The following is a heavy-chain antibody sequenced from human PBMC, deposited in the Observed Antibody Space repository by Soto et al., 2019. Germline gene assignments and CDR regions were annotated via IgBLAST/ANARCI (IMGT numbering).Heavy chain of an antibody. V-gene: IGHV4-31*03. J-gene: IGHJ4*02. Sequence: PSETLSLTCTVSGGSISSGGYYWSWIRQHPGKGLEWIGYIYYSGSTYYNPSLKSRVTISVDTSKNQFSLKLSSVTAADTAVYYCARAPYYDSVIDYWGQGTLVTVSS. CDR1: GGSISSGGYY. CDR2: IYYSGST. D-gene: IGHD3-22*01. CDR3: ARAPYYDSVIDY.